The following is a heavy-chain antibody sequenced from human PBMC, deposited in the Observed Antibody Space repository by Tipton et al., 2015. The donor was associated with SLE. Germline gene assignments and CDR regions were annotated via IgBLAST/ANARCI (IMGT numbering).Heavy chain of an antibody. CDR1: GGSISSYY. V-gene: IGHV4-59*01. J-gene: IGHJ4*02. Sequence: TLSLTCTVSGGSISSYYWSWIRQPPGKGLEWIGNIYYTGRTNYNPSLKSRVTMSVDTSKNQLSLSLNSVTAADTAVYYCPRGGGDSNSCQGFDRWGQGTLLTVSP. D-gene: IGHD6-13*01. CDR2: IYYTGRT. CDR3: PRGGGDSNSCQGFDR.